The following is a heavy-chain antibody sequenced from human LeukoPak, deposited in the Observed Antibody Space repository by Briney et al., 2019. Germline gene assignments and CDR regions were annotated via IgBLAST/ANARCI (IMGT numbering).Heavy chain of an antibody. J-gene: IGHJ6*03. V-gene: IGHV4-61*02. CDR2: IYTTGST. CDR3: ARESSGYSYGYGDYYYMDV. D-gene: IGHD5-18*01. CDR1: GGSISSGSYY. Sequence: SETLSLTCTVSGGSISSGSYYWSWIRQPAGKGLECIGRIYTTGSTNYNPSLKSRVTISVDTSKNQFSLKLSSVTAADTAVYYCARESSGYSYGYGDYYYMDVWGKGTTVTISS.